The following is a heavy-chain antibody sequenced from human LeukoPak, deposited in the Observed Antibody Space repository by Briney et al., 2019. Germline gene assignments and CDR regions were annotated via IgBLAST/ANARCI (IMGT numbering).Heavy chain of an antibody. CDR3: ARDIYNWNYHDAFDI. CDR2: ISAYNGNT. V-gene: IGHV1-18*01. CDR1: GYTFTSYG. Sequence: ASVKVSCKASGYTFTSYGISWVRQTPGQGLEWMGWISAYNGNTNYAQKLQRRVTMTTDTSTSTAYMELRSMRSDDTAVYYCARDIYNWNYHDAFDIWGQGTMVTVSS. J-gene: IGHJ3*02. D-gene: IGHD1-7*01.